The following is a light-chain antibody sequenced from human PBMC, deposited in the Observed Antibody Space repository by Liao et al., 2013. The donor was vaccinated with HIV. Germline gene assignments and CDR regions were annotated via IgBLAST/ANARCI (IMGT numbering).Light chain of an antibody. J-gene: IGLJ3*02. CDR1: NIGSKS. CDR3: QVWDSSSDHPYWV. CDR2: YDS. Sequence: SYVLTQPPSVSVAPGKTARITCGGNNIGSKSVHWYQQQPGQAPVVVIYYDSDRPSGIPERFSGSNSGNTATLTISRVEAGDEADYYCQVWDSSSDHPYWVFGGGTKLTVL. V-gene: IGLV3-21*04.